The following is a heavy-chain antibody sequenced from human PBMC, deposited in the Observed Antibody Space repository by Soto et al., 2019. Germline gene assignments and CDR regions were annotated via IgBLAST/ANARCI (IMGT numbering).Heavy chain of an antibody. V-gene: IGHV4-61*01. CDR2: IYYSGST. J-gene: IGHJ4*02. CDR1: GGSVSSGSYY. D-gene: IGHD3-22*01. CDR3: AATYYYDSSGYYTLGVFDY. Sequence: SETLSLTCTVSGGSVSSGSYYWSWIRQPPGKGLEWIGYIYYSGSTNYNPSLKSRVTISVDTSKNQFSLELSSVTAADTAVYYCAATYYYDSSGYYTLGVFDYWGQGTLVTVSS.